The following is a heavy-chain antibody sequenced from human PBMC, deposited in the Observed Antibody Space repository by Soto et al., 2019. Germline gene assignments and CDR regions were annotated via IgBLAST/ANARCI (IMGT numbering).Heavy chain of an antibody. CDR3: AGSIRHIAVAGPADYYYYGMDV. J-gene: IGHJ6*02. CDR1: GYTFTXXX. V-gene: IGHV1-2*04. Sequence: ASVKVSCKASGYTFTXXXXXXXXXXXXXGLEXXXWINPNSGGTNYAQKFQGWVTMTRDTSISTAYMELSRLRSDDTAVYYCAGSIRHIAVAGPADYYYYGMDVWGQGTTVTVSS. D-gene: IGHD6-19*01. CDR2: INPNSGGT.